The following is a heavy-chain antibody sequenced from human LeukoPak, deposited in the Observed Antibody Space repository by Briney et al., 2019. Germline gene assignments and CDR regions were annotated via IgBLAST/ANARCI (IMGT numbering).Heavy chain of an antibody. CDR2: INPDGSGT. V-gene: IGHV3-7*01. CDR1: GFTFSAYW. J-gene: IGHJ4*02. Sequence: GGSPRLSCAASGFTFSAYWMSWVRQGPGKGLDWVASINPDGSGTRYVDSVRGRFTISRDNAQNSLYLHMNSLSAEDTAVYYCVRLFGGVTTFDYWGQGTLITVSS. CDR3: VRLFGGVTTFDY. D-gene: IGHD4-17*01.